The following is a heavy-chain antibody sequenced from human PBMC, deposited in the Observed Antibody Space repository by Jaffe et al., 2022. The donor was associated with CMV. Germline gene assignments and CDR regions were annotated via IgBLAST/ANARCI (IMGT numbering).Heavy chain of an antibody. J-gene: IGHJ4*02. Sequence: QVQLQESGPGLVKPSETLSLTCTVSGGSISSYYWSWIRQPPGKGLEWIGYIYYSGSTNYNPSLKSRVTISVDTSKNQFSLKLSSVTAADTAVYYCARVVTGEYFDYWGQGTLVTVSS. CDR3: ARVVTGEYFDY. V-gene: IGHV4-59*01. D-gene: IGHD4-4*01. CDR2: IYYSGST. CDR1: GGSISSYY.